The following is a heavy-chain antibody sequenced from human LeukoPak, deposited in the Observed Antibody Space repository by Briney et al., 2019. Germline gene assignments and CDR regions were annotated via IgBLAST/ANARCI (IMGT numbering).Heavy chain of an antibody. CDR2: IYTGGST. V-gene: IGHV4-4*07. CDR1: GSSISDYS. D-gene: IGHD2-21*02. Sequence: PSETLSLTCTVSGSSISDYSWTWIRQPAGKGLEWIGRIYTGGSTNYNPSLKSRVTMSVDTSKNQFSLNLSSVTAADTAVYYCARGTLRGRVTYYFDYWGQGALVTVSS. CDR3: ARGTLRGRVTYYFDY. J-gene: IGHJ4*02.